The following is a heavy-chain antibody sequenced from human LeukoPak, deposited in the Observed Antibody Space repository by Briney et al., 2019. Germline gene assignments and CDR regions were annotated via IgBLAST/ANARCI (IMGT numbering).Heavy chain of an antibody. V-gene: IGHV3-7*01. CDR3: ARGGYYLYDY. J-gene: IGHJ4*02. D-gene: IGHD2-21*01. Sequence: GGSLRLSCVASGFTFTNYWMSWVRQAPGKGLEWVASLRQDASEIHYVDSVEGRFTISRDNAQRSVFLQMNRLRVEDTAVYYCARGGYYLYDYWGQGTLVTVSS. CDR2: LRQDASEI. CDR1: GFTFTNYW.